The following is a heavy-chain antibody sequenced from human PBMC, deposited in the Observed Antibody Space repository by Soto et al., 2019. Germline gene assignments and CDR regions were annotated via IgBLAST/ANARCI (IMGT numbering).Heavy chain of an antibody. CDR3: ARDRGSYSDYYYGMDV. CDR2: IKQDGSEK. D-gene: IGHD1-26*01. CDR1: GFTFSSYW. Sequence: EVQLVESGGGLVQPGGSLRLSCAASGFTFSSYWMSWVRQAPGKGLEWVANIKQDGSEKYYVDSVKGRFTISRDNAKNSLYLQMNSLRAEDTAVYYCARDRGSYSDYYYGMDVWGQGTTVTVSS. V-gene: IGHV3-7*03. J-gene: IGHJ6*02.